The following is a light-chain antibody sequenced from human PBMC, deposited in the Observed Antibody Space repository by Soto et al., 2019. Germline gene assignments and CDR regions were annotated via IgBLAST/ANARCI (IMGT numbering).Light chain of an antibody. J-gene: IGKJ3*01. Sequence: EIVLTQSTGTLSLSPGEGATVSCRVSQSINSKSLVWYQRKFGQAPRLLIYNTSARATGIPDRFSGSGSGTDFTLSLRGLEPEDFAVSYFQPYGGSFIFGPGTKVDFK. V-gene: IGKV3-20*01. CDR3: QPYGGSFI. CDR2: NTS. CDR1: QSINSKS.